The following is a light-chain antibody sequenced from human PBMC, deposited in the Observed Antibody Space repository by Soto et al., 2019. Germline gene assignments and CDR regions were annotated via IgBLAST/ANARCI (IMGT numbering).Light chain of an antibody. J-gene: IGLJ2*01. Sequence: QTVVTQSPSASASLGASVKLTYTLSSGHSSYAIAWHQQQPEKGPRYLMKLNSDGSHSKGDGIPDRFSGSSSGAERHLTISSLQSEDEADYYCQTWGTAIHDVVFGGGTKVTVL. CDR1: SGHSSYA. CDR3: QTWGTAIHDVV. CDR2: LNSDGSH. V-gene: IGLV4-69*01.